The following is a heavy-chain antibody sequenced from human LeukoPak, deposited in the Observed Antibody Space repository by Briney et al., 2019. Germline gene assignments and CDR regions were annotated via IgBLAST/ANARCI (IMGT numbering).Heavy chain of an antibody. V-gene: IGHV3-7*03. CDR1: GFTFRSYW. CDR3: ASGLGLDY. D-gene: IGHD3-10*01. Sequence: GGSLRLSCAASGFTFRSYWMRWVRQAPGKGLEWVANIKQDGSEKNYVDSVKGRFTISRDNAKNSLYLQMNSLRAEDTAVYYCASGLGLDYWGQGTLVTVSS. CDR2: IKQDGSEK. J-gene: IGHJ4*02.